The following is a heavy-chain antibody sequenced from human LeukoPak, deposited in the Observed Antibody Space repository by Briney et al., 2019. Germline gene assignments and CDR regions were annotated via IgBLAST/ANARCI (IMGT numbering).Heavy chain of an antibody. CDR3: ARDRSDFWSGYLGAYFDY. J-gene: IGHJ4*02. CDR1: GFTFSSYG. Sequence: GRSLRLSCAASGFTFSSYGMHWVRQAPGKGLEWAAAIWYDGSNKYYADSVKGRFTISRDNAKNSLYLQMNSLRDEDTAVYYCARDRSDFWSGYLGAYFDYWGQGTLVTVSS. V-gene: IGHV3-33*01. CDR2: IWYDGSNK. D-gene: IGHD3-3*01.